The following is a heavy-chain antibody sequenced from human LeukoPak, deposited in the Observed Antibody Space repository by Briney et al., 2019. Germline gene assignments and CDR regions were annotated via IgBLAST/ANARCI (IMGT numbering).Heavy chain of an antibody. Sequence: GGSLRLSCAASGFSFSNYWLHWVRQAAGRGLVWVTRMNSDVSATYSADSVQGRFTISRDNAKNTLYLQMNSLRAEDTAMYFWAKGPNYFDSWGQGTLVTVSS. V-gene: IGHV3-74*01. CDR1: GFSFSNYW. CDR3: AKGPNYFDS. J-gene: IGHJ4*02. CDR2: MNSDVSAT.